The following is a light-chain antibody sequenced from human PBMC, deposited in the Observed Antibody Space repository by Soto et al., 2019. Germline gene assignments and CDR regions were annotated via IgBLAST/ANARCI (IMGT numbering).Light chain of an antibody. Sequence: DVVMTQSPLSLPVTPGEPASISCSSGQSLLHSNGYTYLDWYLQKPGQSPQLLIYLGSNRASGVPDRFSGSGSGTDFTLKISRVEAEDVGVYYCMQALQTPWTFGQGTKVEIK. J-gene: IGKJ1*01. CDR2: LGS. CDR3: MQALQTPWT. CDR1: QSLLHSNGYTY. V-gene: IGKV2-28*01.